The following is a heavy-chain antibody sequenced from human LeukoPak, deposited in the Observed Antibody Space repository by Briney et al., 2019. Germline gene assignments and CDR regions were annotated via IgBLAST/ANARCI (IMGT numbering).Heavy chain of an antibody. Sequence: GGSLRLSCAASGFTVSSNYMSWVRQAPGKGLEWVSSISSSSYSIYYADSVKGRFTISRDNAKNSLYLQMSSLRAEDTAVYYCARTSAEAFDIWGQGTMVTVSS. CDR3: ARTSAEAFDI. J-gene: IGHJ3*02. CDR2: ISSSSYSI. V-gene: IGHV3-21*01. CDR1: GFTVSSNY.